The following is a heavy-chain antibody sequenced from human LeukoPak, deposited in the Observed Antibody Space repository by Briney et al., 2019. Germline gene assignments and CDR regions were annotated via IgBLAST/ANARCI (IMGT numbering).Heavy chain of an antibody. CDR1: GGSISSYY. CDR3: ARRATVVTRNWYFDL. D-gene: IGHD4-23*01. J-gene: IGHJ2*01. Sequence: SETLSLTCTVSGGSISSYYWSWIRQPPGKGLEWIGYIYYSGSTNYNPSLKSRVTISVDTSKSQFSLKLSSVTAADTAVYYCARRATVVTRNWYFDLWGRGTLVTVSS. CDR2: IYYSGST. V-gene: IGHV4-59*08.